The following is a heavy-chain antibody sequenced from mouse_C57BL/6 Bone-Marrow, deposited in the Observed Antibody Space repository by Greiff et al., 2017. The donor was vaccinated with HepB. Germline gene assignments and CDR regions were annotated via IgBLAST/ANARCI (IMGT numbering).Heavy chain of an antibody. CDR3: TGSNPYYYAMDY. CDR2: IRNKANNHAT. V-gene: IGHV6-6*01. CDR1: GFTFSDAW. J-gene: IGHJ4*01. D-gene: IGHD1-1*01. Sequence: EVQGVESGGGLVQPGGSMKLSCAASGFTFSDAWMDWVRQSPEKGLEWVAEIRNKANNHATYYAESVKGRFTISRDDSKSSVYLQMNSLRAEDTGIYYCTGSNPYYYAMDYWGQGTSVTVSS.